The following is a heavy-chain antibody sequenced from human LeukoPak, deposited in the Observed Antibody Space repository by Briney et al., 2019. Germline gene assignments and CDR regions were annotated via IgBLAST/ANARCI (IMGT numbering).Heavy chain of an antibody. CDR1: GGSFSGYY. D-gene: IGHD2-21*02. CDR3: ARGGVRDWESYYSAMDV. CDR2: INHSGST. J-gene: IGHJ6*02. V-gene: IGHV4-34*01. Sequence: SETLSLTCAVYGGSFSGYYWSWIRQPPGKGLEWIGEINHSGSTSYNPSLKSRVTISLDTSKNQFSLKLSSVTAADTAVYYCARGGVRDWESYYSAMDVWGQGTTVTVSS.